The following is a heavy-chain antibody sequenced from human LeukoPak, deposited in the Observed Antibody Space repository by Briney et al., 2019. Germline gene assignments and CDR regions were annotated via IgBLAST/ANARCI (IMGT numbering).Heavy chain of an antibody. CDR2: ISWNSGSI. V-gene: IGHV3-9*01. CDR1: GFTFDDYA. J-gene: IGHJ4*02. Sequence: GGSLRLSCAASGFTFDDYAMHWVRQAPGMGLEWVSGISWNSGSIGYADSVKGRFTISRDNAENSLYLQMNSLRGEDTAIYYCAKTGDRDYWGRGTLVTVSS. CDR3: AKTGDRDY. D-gene: IGHD7-27*01.